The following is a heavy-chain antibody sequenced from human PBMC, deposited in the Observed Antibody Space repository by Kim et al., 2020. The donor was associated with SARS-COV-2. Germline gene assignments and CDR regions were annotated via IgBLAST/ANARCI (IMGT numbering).Heavy chain of an antibody. V-gene: IGHV3-48*03. D-gene: IGHD1-26*01. CDR1: GFTFSSYE. CDR3: ARDVAGWYSGRYGAFDI. Sequence: GGSLRLSCAASGFTFSSYEMNWVRQAPGKGLEWVSYISSSGSTIYYADSVKGRFTISRDNAKNSLYLQMNSLRDEDTAVYYCARDVAGWYSGRYGAFDIWGQGTMVTVSS. J-gene: IGHJ3*02. CDR2: ISSSGSTI.